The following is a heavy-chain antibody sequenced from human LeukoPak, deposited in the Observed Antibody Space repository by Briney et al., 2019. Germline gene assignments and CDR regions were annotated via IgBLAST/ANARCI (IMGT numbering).Heavy chain of an antibody. J-gene: IGHJ4*02. CDR2: IDANNGDT. V-gene: IGHV1-2*02. CDR3: ARDPSSVTLYFFDS. D-gene: IGHD4-11*01. CDR1: GYTLRGNY. Sequence: ASVKVSCKASGYTLRGNYIHWLRQAPGQGIEWMGWIDANNGDTKSAQKFQGRVTMSRDTSISTAYMDLSSLSPDDAAVYYCARDPSSVTLYFFDSWGQGTLVTVSS.